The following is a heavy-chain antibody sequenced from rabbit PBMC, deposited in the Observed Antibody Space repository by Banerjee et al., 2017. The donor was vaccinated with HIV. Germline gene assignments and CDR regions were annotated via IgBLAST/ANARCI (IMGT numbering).Heavy chain of an antibody. J-gene: IGHJ4*01. D-gene: IGHD4-1*01. Sequence: QQQLEESGGDLVKPEGSLTLTCTASGSDISSYAISWVRQAPGKGLEWIGCIYTGSSGSTYSGSGSTDYASWAKGRFTITRSTSLNTVTLQLNSLTAADTATYFCARDLAGVIGWNFNLWGPGTLVTV. V-gene: IGHV1S47*01. CDR1: GSDISSYA. CDR3: ARDLAGVIGWNFNL. CDR2: IYTGSSGSTYSGSGST.